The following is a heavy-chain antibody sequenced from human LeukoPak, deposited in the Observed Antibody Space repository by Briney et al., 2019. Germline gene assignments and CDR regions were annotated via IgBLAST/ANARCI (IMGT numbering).Heavy chain of an antibody. D-gene: IGHD3-22*01. J-gene: IGHJ3*02. CDR2: IYHSGST. V-gene: IGHV4-30-2*01. Sequence: SETLSLTCAVSGGSVSSGGYSWSWIRQPPGKGLEWIGYIYHSGSTYYNPSLKSRVTISVDRSKNQFSLKLSSVTAADTAVYYCARDRAYYYDSSGSREAFDIWGQGTMVTVSS. CDR1: GGSVSSGGYS. CDR3: ARDRAYYYDSSGSREAFDI.